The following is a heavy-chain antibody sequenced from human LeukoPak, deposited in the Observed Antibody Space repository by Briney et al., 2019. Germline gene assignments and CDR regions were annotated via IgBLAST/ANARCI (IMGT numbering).Heavy chain of an antibody. V-gene: IGHV1-18*01. CDR2: INTQNGNT. CDR1: GYTFTTYV. Sequence: GASVKVSCKASGYTFTTYVITWVRQAPGKGREWVGWINTQNGNTNFAQRFQGRVTMTTDTSTSTAYMELRSLRSDDTAVYYCARACTTFITQWCFSDYWGQGTLVTVSS. D-gene: IGHD2-8*01. CDR3: ARACTTFITQWCFSDY. J-gene: IGHJ4*02.